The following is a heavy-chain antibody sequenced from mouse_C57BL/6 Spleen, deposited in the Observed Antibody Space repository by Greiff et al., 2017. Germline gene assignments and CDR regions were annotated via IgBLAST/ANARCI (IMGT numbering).Heavy chain of an antibody. J-gene: IGHJ4*01. CDR3: VRELRYLYAMDY. CDR2: IRSKSNNYAT. Sequence: EVMLVESGGGLVQPKGSLKLSCAASGFSFNTYAMNWVRQAPGKGLEWFDRIRSKSNNYATYYADSVKDRFTISRDESESMLYLQMNNLKTEDTAMYYCVRELRYLYAMDYWGQGTSVTVSS. D-gene: IGHD1-1*01. V-gene: IGHV10-1*01. CDR1: GFSFNTYA.